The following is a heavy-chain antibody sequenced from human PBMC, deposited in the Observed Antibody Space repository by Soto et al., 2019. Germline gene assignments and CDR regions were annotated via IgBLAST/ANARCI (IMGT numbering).Heavy chain of an antibody. Sequence: PGGSLRLCCASSGFTVSIYAMIGFRQAPGKGLEWVSAISGSGGSTYYADSVKGRFTISRDNSKNTLYLQMNSLRAEDTAVYYCAKGRRGIVVVRVSYGMDVWGQGTTVTVSS. D-gene: IGHD3-22*01. CDR2: ISGSGGST. J-gene: IGHJ6*02. CDR1: GFTVSIYA. CDR3: AKGRRGIVVVRVSYGMDV. V-gene: IGHV3-23*01.